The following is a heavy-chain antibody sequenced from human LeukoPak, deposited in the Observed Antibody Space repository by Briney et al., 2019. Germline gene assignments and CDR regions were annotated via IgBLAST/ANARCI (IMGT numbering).Heavy chain of an antibody. V-gene: IGHV3-48*04. CDR2: ISSSSSTI. D-gene: IGHD6-19*01. J-gene: IGHJ4*02. CDR1: EFTFSTYS. CDR3: ARDLTGYSTGWYVLYYFEY. Sequence: GGSLRLSCAASEFTFSTYSMNWVRQAPGKGLEWISFISSSSSTIYYADSVKGRFTVSRDNAKNSLYLQMNSLGAEDTAVYYCARDLTGYSTGWYVLYYFEYWGQGTLVTVFS.